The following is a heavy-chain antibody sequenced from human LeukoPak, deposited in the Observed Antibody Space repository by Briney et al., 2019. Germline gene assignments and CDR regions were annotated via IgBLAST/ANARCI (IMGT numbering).Heavy chain of an antibody. D-gene: IGHD6-19*01. CDR1: GYTFTSYY. CDR2: INPSGGST. Sequence: ASVKVSCKASGYTFTSYYMHWVRQAPGQGLEWMGIINPSGGSTSYAQKFQGRVTMTRDTYTSTVYMELSRLTSEYTAVSYCARECSSGRPLLCLVAWGQGTLVTVSS. V-gene: IGHV1-46*01. CDR3: ARECSSGRPLLCLVA. J-gene: IGHJ5*02.